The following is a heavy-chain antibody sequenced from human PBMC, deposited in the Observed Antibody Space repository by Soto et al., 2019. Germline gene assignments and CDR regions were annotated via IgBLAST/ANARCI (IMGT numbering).Heavy chain of an antibody. D-gene: IGHD6-6*01. CDR3: ARQGMAARKYFHRYLDV. Sequence: QVHLEESWGGVVQPGRSLRLSCAASGFTFRDYAFHWVRQAPGKGLEWVTLISYDGSSTLFADSVKGRFTISRDNSQKTLYLQMNSLRAEDTAVYYCARQGMAARKYFHRYLDVWGQGTTVIVSS. J-gene: IGHJ6*02. CDR1: GFTFRDYA. CDR2: ISYDGSST. V-gene: IGHV3-30-3*01.